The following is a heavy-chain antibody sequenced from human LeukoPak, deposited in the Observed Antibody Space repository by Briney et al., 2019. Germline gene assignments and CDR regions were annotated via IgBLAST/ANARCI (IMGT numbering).Heavy chain of an antibody. CDR3: VKDGMAVAGTVPLDY. J-gene: IGHJ4*02. CDR2: ISSSGDST. CDR1: GFTFTSSA. D-gene: IGHD6-19*01. V-gene: IGHV3-64D*09. Sequence: GGSLRLSCSASGFTFTSSAMHWVRQAPGKGLEYVSAISSSGDSTYHADSLKGRITISRDNSKNTLYLQMSSLRPEDAGVYYCVKDGMAVAGTVPLDYWGPGRLVTVSS.